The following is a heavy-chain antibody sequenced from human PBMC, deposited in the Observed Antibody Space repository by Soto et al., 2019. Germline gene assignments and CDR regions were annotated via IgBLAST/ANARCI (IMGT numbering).Heavy chain of an antibody. V-gene: IGHV1-2*04. CDR3: AREGGYCSGGSCFDY. CDR1: GDTFIGYY. D-gene: IGHD2-15*01. CDR2: INPNSGDT. Sequence: QVQLMQSGAEVKKPGASVKVSCKTSGDTFIGYYMHWVRQAPGQGLEWMGWINPNSGDTKYAQKFQGWVTMTRDTSVSTAYMELSRLKSDDTAVYYCAREGGYCSGGSCFDYWGQGTLVTVSS. J-gene: IGHJ4*02.